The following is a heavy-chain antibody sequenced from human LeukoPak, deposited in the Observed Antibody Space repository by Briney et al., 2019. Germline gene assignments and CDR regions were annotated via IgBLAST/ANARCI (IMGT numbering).Heavy chain of an antibody. Sequence: ASVKVSCKASGYTFTSYGISWVRQAPGQGLEWMGWISAYNGNTNYAQKLQGRVTMTTDTSTSTAYMELRSLRSDDTAVYYCARSLQVVVAARVSNWFDPWGQGTLVTVSS. D-gene: IGHD2-15*01. V-gene: IGHV1-18*01. CDR3: ARSLQVVVAARVSNWFDP. CDR1: GYTFTSYG. CDR2: ISAYNGNT. J-gene: IGHJ5*02.